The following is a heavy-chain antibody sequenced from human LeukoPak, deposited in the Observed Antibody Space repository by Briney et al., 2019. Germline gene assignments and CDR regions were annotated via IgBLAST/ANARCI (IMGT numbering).Heavy chain of an antibody. Sequence: GGSLRLSCTASGFIFDSYWMGWVRRAPGKGLEWVATINQDGGEKEYVESVKGRLTISRDNAKNSLYLQMNSLRAEDTAVYYCARVGAYQLLYYYYYYMDVWGKGTTVTVSS. CDR1: GFIFDSYW. CDR2: INQDGGEK. V-gene: IGHV3-7*01. CDR3: ARVGAYQLLYYYYYYMDV. J-gene: IGHJ6*03. D-gene: IGHD2-2*01.